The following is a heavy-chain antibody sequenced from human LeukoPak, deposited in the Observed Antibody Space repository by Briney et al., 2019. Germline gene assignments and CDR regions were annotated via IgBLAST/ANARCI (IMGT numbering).Heavy chain of an antibody. CDR3: ASMVRGDNWFDP. CDR1: GGSISSGDYY. D-gene: IGHD3-10*01. J-gene: IGHJ5*02. CDR2: IYYSGST. V-gene: IGHV4-30-4*01. Sequence: SETLSLTCTVSGGSISSGDYYWSWIRQPPGKGLEWIGYIYYSGSTYYNPSLKSRVTISVDTSKNQFSLELSSVTAADTAVYYCASMVRGDNWFDPWGQGTLVTVSS.